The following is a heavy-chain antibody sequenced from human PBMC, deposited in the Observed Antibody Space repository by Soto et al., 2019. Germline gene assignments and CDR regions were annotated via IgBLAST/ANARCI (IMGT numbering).Heavy chain of an antibody. CDR1: GYTFTTYH. V-gene: IGHV1-46*01. J-gene: IGHJ5*02. CDR3: AKAGGYDILTGYRNRFDP. D-gene: IGHD3-9*01. Sequence: ASVKVSCKASGYTFTTYHVHWVRQAPGQGLEWMGVINPSGTWTLYTQKFQGRVTMTRDTSTNTVYMQMNSLRAEDTAVYYCAKAGGYDILTGYRNRFDPWGQGTLVTVSS. CDR2: INPSGTWT.